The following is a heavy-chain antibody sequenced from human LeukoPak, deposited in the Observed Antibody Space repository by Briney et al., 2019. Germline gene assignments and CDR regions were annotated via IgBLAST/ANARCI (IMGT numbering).Heavy chain of an antibody. CDR2: IYYSGST. V-gene: IGHV4-39*07. CDR1: GGSISSSSYF. J-gene: IGHJ4*02. D-gene: IGHD3-3*01. CDR3: ARVPLRFLEWLFHGDFDY. Sequence: PSETLSLTCTVSGGSISSSSYFWGWIRQPPGKGLEWIGSIYYSGSTYYNPSLKTRVTISVDTSKNQFSLNLSSVTAADTAVYYCARVPLRFLEWLFHGDFDYWGQGTLVTVSS.